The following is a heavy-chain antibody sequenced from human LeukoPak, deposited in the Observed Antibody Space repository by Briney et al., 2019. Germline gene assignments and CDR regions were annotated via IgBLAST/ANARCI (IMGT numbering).Heavy chain of an antibody. D-gene: IGHD6-19*01. CDR3: ARERRPRYSSGWYFGY. CDR2: INHSGST. J-gene: IGHJ4*02. CDR1: GGSFSGYY. Sequence: SKTLSLTCAVYGGSFSGYYWSWIRQPPGKGLEWIGEINHSGSTNYNPSLKSRVTISVDTSKNQFSLKLSSVTAADTAVYYCARERRPRYSSGWYFGYWGQGTLVTVSS. V-gene: IGHV4-34*01.